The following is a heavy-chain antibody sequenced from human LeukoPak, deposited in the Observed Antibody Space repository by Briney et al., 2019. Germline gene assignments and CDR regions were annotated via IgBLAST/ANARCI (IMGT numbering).Heavy chain of an antibody. CDR2: ISGSGGST. D-gene: IGHD2-15*01. J-gene: IGHJ4*02. V-gene: IGHV3-23*01. Sequence: GGSLRLSCAASGFTFSSHAMSWVRQAPGKGLEWVSAISGSGGSTYYADSVKGRFTISRDNAKNSLHLQMNSLRAEDTAVYYCARDHFAFLRYCSGNSCNTAANWGQGTLVTVSS. CDR1: GFTFSSHA. CDR3: ARDHFAFLRYCSGNSCNTAAN.